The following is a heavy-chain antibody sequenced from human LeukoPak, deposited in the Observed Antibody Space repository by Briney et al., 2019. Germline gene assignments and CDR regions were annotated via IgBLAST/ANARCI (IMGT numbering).Heavy chain of an antibody. CDR2: MNPKSGNT. V-gene: IGHV1-8*01. CDR1: GYTFISYD. CDR3: ARHKVDWSCSSTSCYENWFDP. D-gene: IGHD2-2*01. Sequence: ASVKVSCKASGYTFISYDINWVRQATGQGLEWVRWMNPKSGNTGYAQKFQGRVTMTRNTSISTAYMELSSLRTDDTAVYYCARHKVDWSCSSTSCYENWFDPWGQGTLVTVSS. J-gene: IGHJ5*02.